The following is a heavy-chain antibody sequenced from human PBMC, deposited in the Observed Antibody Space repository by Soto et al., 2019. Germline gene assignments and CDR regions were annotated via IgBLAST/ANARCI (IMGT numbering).Heavy chain of an antibody. CDR1: GYTFTSYG. D-gene: IGHD6-13*01. V-gene: IGHV1-18*01. J-gene: IGHJ5*02. CDR3: ARSLYSSSWNWFDP. Sequence: ASVKVSCKASGYTFTSYGISWVRQAPGQGLEWMGWISAYNGNTNYAQKLQGRVTMTTDTSTSTAYMELRSLRSDDTAVYYCARSLYSSSWNWFDPWGQGTLVTVSS. CDR2: ISAYNGNT.